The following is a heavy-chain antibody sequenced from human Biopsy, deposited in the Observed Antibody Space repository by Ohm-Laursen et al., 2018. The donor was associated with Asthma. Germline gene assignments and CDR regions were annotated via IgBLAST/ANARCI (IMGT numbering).Heavy chain of an antibody. CDR3: ARMITMIQAANYYSYAMDV. J-gene: IGHJ6*02. CDR1: GDSINSGGYS. CDR2: PFYSGAT. V-gene: IGHV4-30-2*01. Sequence: TLSLTCVVSGDSINSGGYSWDWVPQPPRKGLGWDGYPFYSGATYYNPSLKSRVTISVDRSKRQFSLKVNSVTAADTAVYYCARMITMIQAANYYSYAMDVWGQGTTVTVSS. D-gene: IGHD3-22*01.